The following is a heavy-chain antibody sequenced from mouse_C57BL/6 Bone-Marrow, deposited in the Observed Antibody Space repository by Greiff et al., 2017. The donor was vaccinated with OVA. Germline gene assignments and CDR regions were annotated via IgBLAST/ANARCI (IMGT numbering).Heavy chain of an antibody. J-gene: IGHJ2*01. D-gene: IGHD1-1*01. Sequence: EVNVVESGGGLVKPGGSLKLSCAASGFTFSDYGMHWVRQAPEKGLEWVAYISSGSSTIYYADTVQGRFTISRDNAKNTLFLQMTSLRSEYTAMYYCARHYYYGSSFDYWGQGTTLTVSS. CDR3: ARHYYYGSSFDY. CDR2: ISSGSSTI. CDR1: GFTFSDYG. V-gene: IGHV5-17*01.